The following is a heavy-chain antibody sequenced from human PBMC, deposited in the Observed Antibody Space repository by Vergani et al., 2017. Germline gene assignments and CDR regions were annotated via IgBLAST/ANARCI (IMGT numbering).Heavy chain of an antibody. CDR3: AVTRLQGVHRSWPPYDY. J-gene: IGHJ4*02. V-gene: IGHV1-2*02. CDR1: GYTFTGYY. Sequence: QVQLVQSGAEVKKPGASVKVSCKASGYTFTGYYMHWVRQAPGQGLEWMGWINPNSGGTNYAQKFQGRVTMTRDTSISTAYMELSRLRSDDTAVYYCAVTRLQGVHRSWPPYDYWGQGTLVTVSS. D-gene: IGHD3-10*01. CDR2: INPNSGGT.